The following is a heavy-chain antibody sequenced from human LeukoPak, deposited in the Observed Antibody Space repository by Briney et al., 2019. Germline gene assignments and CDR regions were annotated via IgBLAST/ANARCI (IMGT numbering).Heavy chain of an antibody. Sequence: GGSLRLSCAASGFTFNIYAMHWVRQAPGKGLEWVAVISYDESDKYYADSVKGRFTISRDDSKNTLYLQMNSLRVEDTAVYYCARRWSFDHWGQGTLVTVSS. CDR3: ARRWSFDH. V-gene: IGHV3-30*04. CDR1: GFTFNIYA. CDR2: ISYDESDK. J-gene: IGHJ4*02. D-gene: IGHD6-13*01.